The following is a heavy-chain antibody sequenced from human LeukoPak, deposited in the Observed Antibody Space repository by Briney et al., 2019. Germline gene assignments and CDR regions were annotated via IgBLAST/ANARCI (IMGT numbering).Heavy chain of an antibody. J-gene: IGHJ4*02. V-gene: IGHV1-69*05. CDR1: GRTFSSYA. Sequence: SVKVSCKASGRTFSSYAISWVRQAPGQGLEWMGRIIPIFGTANYAQKFQGRVTITTDESTSTAYMELSSLRSEDTAVYYCARDPDEFPDDYWGQGTLVTVSS. CDR3: ARDPDEFPDDY. D-gene: IGHD1-14*01. CDR2: IIPIFGTA.